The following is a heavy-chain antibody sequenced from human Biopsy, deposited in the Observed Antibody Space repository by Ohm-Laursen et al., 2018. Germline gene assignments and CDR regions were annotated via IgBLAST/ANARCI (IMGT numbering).Heavy chain of an antibody. D-gene: IGHD2-15*01. J-gene: IGHJ3*02. CDR1: GFIFDDHA. CDR3: AKMHCSGGSCYPNAFDM. V-gene: IGHV3-9*01. CDR2: ISWNSVGI. Sequence: SLRLSCTASGFIFDDHAMHWVRQAPGKGLEWVSGISWNSVGIGYADSVKGRFTISRDNAKNFLYLEMNNLRPEDTALYYCAKMHCSGGSCYPNAFDMWGHGTRVTVS.